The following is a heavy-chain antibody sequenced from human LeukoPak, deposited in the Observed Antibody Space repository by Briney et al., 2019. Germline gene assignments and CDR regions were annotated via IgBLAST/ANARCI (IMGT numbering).Heavy chain of an antibody. CDR3: ARRFSSSEFFSDY. D-gene: IGHD3-22*01. CDR2: ISYNGGST. V-gene: IGHV3-64*02. Sequence: GGSLRLSCAASGFTFSTYAMHWVRQAPGKGLEYVSAISYNGGSTYYADSVKGRFTISRDNSKNTLYLQMGSLRSEDMAVYYCARRFSSSEFFSDYWGQGTLVTVPS. J-gene: IGHJ4*02. CDR1: GFTFSTYA.